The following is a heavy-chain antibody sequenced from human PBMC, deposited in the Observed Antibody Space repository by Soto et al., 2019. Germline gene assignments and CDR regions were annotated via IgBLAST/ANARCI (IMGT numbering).Heavy chain of an antibody. Sequence: ASVKVSCKVSGYTFTSYYMHWVRQAPGQGLEWMGIINPSGGSTSYAQKFQGRVTMTRDTSTSPVYMELSSLRSEDTAVYYCAREHPDSSSYYDFWSGRTVRYYVMDVWGQGTTVTVSS. V-gene: IGHV1-46*01. J-gene: IGHJ6*02. D-gene: IGHD3-3*01. CDR1: GYTFTSYY. CDR3: AREHPDSSSYYDFWSGRTVRYYVMDV. CDR2: INPSGGST.